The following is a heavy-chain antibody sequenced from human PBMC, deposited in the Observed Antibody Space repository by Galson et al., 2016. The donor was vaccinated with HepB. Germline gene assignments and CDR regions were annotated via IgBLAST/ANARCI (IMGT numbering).Heavy chain of an antibody. CDR2: ISKDGSDK. V-gene: IGHV3-30*18. CDR3: AKLDCGRNCPRDY. J-gene: IGHJ4*02. D-gene: IGHD2-21*02. Sequence: LRLSCAASGFTFSGHGMHWVRQAPGRGLEWVAVISKDGSDKQYVDSVEGRFTVSRDNSKNMLFLQMNSLRVEDTAVYYCAKLDCGRNCPRDYWGQGTQVTVSS. CDR1: GFTFSGHG.